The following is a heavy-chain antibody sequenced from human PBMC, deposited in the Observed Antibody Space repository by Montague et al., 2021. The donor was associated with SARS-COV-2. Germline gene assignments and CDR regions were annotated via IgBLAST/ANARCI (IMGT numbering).Heavy chain of an antibody. CDR3: ARGSTVTHY. J-gene: IGHJ4*02. Sequence: SETLSLTCTVSGDSISNSNWWTWVRQSPGRGLEWIGEIFRSGDSNYNPSRESRVTMSVDMSRNQFSLSLSNVTAADTAIYYCARGSTVTHYWGQGTLVTVSS. CDR2: IFRSGDS. D-gene: IGHD4-17*01. V-gene: IGHV4-4*02. CDR1: GDSISNSNW.